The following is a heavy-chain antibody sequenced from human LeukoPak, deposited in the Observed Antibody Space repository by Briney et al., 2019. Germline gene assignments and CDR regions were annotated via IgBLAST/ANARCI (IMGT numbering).Heavy chain of an antibody. CDR1: GGSISSSSYY. D-gene: IGHD6-19*01. J-gene: IGHJ4*02. V-gene: IGHV4-39*01. CDR2: IYYSGST. CDR3: ARLSSVAGIGGFDY. Sequence: NSSETLSLTCTVSGGSISSSSYYWGWIRQPPGKGLEWIGSIYYSGSTYYNPSLKSRVTISVDTSKNQFSLKPSSVTAADTAVYYCARLSSVAGIGGFDYWGQGTLVTVSS.